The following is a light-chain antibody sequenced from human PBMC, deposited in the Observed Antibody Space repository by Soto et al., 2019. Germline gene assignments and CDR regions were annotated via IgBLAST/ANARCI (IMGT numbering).Light chain of an antibody. CDR2: AAS. J-gene: IGKJ1*01. CDR1: QGISNY. CDR3: QKDNSAPRT. Sequence: DIQMTQSPSSLSASVGDRVTITCRASQGISNYLACYQQKPGKVPKLLIYAASTLQAGVPSRLSGSGSVTDFTLTISSLQPEDGATYYCQKDNSAPRTFGQRTKVEVK. V-gene: IGKV1-27*01.